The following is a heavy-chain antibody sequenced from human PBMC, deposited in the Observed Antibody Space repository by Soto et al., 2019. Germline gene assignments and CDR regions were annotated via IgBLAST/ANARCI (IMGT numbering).Heavy chain of an antibody. CDR1: GYTFTGYY. CDR2: INPNSGGT. CDR3: AREYYDSSGYYGGYYYYYGMDV. J-gene: IGHJ6*02. D-gene: IGHD3-22*01. Sequence: ASLKVSCKASGYTFTGYYMHWVRQAPGQGLEWMGWINPNSGGTNYAQKFQGWVTMTRDTSISTAYMELSRLRSDDTAVYYCAREYYDSSGYYGGYYYYYGMDVWGQGTTVNVSS. V-gene: IGHV1-2*04.